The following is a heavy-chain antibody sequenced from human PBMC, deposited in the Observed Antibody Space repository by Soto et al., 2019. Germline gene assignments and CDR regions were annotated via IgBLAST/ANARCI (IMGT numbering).Heavy chain of an antibody. V-gene: IGHV3-23*01. CDR2: ISGSGRNT. J-gene: IGHJ6*02. CDR1: GFTFSNYA. CDR3: AKALNCSGCFTSYYRYGMDV. Sequence: EVQMLESGGGLVHPGGSLRLSCAASGFTFSNYAMNWVRQAPGKGLEWVSSISGSGRNTYYADSVKGRLTISRDSSKNTLYLRMTSLRGEDTGVYYCAKALNCSGCFTSYYRYGMDVWGQGTTVTVSS. D-gene: IGHD3-10*02.